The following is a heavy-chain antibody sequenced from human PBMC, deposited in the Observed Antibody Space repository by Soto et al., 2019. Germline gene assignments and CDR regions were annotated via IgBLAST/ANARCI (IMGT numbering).Heavy chain of an antibody. CDR3: ARDRGYYGSGSFSYYYYGMDV. D-gene: IGHD3-10*01. CDR2: IWYDGSNK. V-gene: IGHV3-33*01. J-gene: IGHJ6*02. Sequence: GGSLRLSCAASGFTFSSYGMHWVRRAPGKGLEWVAVIWYDGSNKYYADSVKGRFTISRDNSKNTLYLQMNSLRAEDTAVYYCARDRGYYGSGSFSYYYYGMDVWGQGTTVTVSS. CDR1: GFTFSSYG.